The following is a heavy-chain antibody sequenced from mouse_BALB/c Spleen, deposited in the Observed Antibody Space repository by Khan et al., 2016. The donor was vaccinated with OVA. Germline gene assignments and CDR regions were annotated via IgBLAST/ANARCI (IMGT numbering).Heavy chain of an antibody. Sequence: EVELVESGGGLVQPGGSRKLSCAASGFTFSSYGMHWVRQAPEKGLEWVAYISGDSSTIYYTDTVKGRFTISRDNPKNTMSLQITSLMSEDTAMYYCATSYYCGYYFDYWGPGTTLTVSS. V-gene: IGHV5-17*02. CDR3: ATSYYCGYYFDY. D-gene: IGHD1-1*01. CDR2: ISGDSSTI. CDR1: GFTFSSYG. J-gene: IGHJ2*01.